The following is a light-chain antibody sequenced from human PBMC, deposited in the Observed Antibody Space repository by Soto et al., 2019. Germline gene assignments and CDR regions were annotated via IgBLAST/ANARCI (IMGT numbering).Light chain of an antibody. CDR1: QTFTNNY. CDR2: GAS. V-gene: IGKV3-20*01. Sequence: EIVLTQSPGTLSLSPGERAILSCRASQTFTNNYLAWYQQKPGQAPRLLIYGASSRATGIPDRFSGSGSGTDFTLIISGLEPEDSAVYYWQQYGRSPYTFGQGTKLEIK. J-gene: IGKJ2*01. CDR3: QQYGRSPYT.